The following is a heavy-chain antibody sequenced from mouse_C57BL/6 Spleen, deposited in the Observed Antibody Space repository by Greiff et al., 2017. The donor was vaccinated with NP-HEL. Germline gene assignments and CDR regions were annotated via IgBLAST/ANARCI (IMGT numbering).Heavy chain of an antibody. CDR1: GYAFTNYL. D-gene: IGHD2-3*01. CDR2: INPGSGGT. Sequence: QVQLQQSGAELVRPGTSVKVSCKASGYAFTNYLIEWVKQRPGQGLEWIGVINPGSGGTNYNEKFKGKATLTADKSSSTAYMQLSSLTSEDSAVYFCARYDGYYSYYFDYWGQGTTLTVSS. CDR3: ARYDGYYSYYFDY. J-gene: IGHJ2*01. V-gene: IGHV1-54*01.